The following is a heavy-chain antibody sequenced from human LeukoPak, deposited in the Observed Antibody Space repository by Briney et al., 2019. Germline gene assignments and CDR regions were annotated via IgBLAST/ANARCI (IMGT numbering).Heavy chain of an antibody. CDR1: GDSVSSNTAS. CDR3: ARTYYFASGSYPQGFDP. V-gene: IGHV6-1*01. J-gene: IGHJ5*02. CDR2: TYYRSKWYN. D-gene: IGHD3-10*01. Sequence: SQTLSLTCAISGDSVSSNTASWNWIRQSPSRGLEWLGMTYYRSKWYNQYAESVKSRIAINPDTSKNQFSLHLNSVTPKDTAIYYCARTYYFASGSYPQGFDPWGQGTLVIVSS.